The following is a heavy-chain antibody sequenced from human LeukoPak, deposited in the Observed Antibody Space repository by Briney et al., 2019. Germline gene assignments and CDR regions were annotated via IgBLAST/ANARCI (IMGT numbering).Heavy chain of an antibody. D-gene: IGHD3-22*01. CDR3: ARDRGSGYYYGPLDY. Sequence: PGGSLRLSCAASGFTFSSYAMHWVRQAPGKGLEWVAVISYDGSNKYYADSVKGRFTISRDKSKNTLYLQMNSLRAEDTAVYYCARDRGSGYYYGPLDYWGQGTLVTVSS. J-gene: IGHJ4*02. CDR2: ISYDGSNK. V-gene: IGHV3-30*04. CDR1: GFTFSSYA.